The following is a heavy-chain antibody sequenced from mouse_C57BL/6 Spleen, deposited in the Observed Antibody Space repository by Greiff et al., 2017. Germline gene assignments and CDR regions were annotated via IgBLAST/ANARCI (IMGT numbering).Heavy chain of an antibody. CDR2: LDPANGNP. CDR3: ARSYYGSSSYAMDY. CDR1: GFNIQNTY. D-gene: IGHD1-1*01. V-gene: IGHV14-3*01. J-gene: IGHJ4*01. Sequence: VHVKQSVAELVRPGASVKLSCTASGFNIQNTYMHWLKQRPEQGLEWIGRLDPANGNPKYAPQCQGKDTITADTSSTTAYLQLSSLTSEDTAIYYCARSYYGSSSYAMDYGGPGTSVTVSS.